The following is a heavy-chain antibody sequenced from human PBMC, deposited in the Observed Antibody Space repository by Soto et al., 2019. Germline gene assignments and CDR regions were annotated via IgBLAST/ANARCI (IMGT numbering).Heavy chain of an antibody. Sequence: GASVKVSCKASGDTFASFGFSWVRQAPGQGLEWLGWISAYNGNTHYAQKVRDRVTLTTDTSTNTAYMELRSLTSDDTAVYYCARDQESITARILQYWGQGTRVTVSS. V-gene: IGHV1-18*01. CDR3: ARDQESITARILQY. J-gene: IGHJ4*02. D-gene: IGHD3-10*01. CDR2: ISAYNGNT. CDR1: GDTFASFG.